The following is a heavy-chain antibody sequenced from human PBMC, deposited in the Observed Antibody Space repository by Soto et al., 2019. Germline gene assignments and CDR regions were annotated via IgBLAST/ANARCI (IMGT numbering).Heavy chain of an antibody. J-gene: IGHJ4*02. CDR3: ASGYSREDY. Sequence: SETLSLTCTVSGGSISSSSYYWGWIRQPPGKGLEWIGSIYYSGSTYYNPSLKSRVTISVDTSKNQFSLKLSSVTAADTAVYYCASGYSREDYWGQGTLVTVSS. CDR2: IYYSGST. D-gene: IGHD6-13*01. CDR1: GGSISSSSYY. V-gene: IGHV4-39*01.